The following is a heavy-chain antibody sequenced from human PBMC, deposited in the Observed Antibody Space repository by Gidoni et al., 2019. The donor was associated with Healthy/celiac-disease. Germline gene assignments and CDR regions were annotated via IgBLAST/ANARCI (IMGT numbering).Heavy chain of an antibody. CDR2: IIPILGIA. J-gene: IGHJ4*02. CDR3: ARSSGWLGRLDY. CDR1: GGTFSSYT. D-gene: IGHD6-19*01. Sequence: QVQLVQSGAEVKKPGSSVKVSCKASGGTFSSYTISWVRQAPGQGLEWMGRIIPILGIANYAQKFQGRVTITADKSTSTAYMELSSLRSEDTAVYYCARSSGWLGRLDYWGQGTLVTVSS. V-gene: IGHV1-69*02.